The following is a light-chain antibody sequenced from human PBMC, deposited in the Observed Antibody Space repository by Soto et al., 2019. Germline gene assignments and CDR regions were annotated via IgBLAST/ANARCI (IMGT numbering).Light chain of an antibody. CDR3: QKYYNWPLT. CDR2: GES. Sequence: ELVLTQSPGTLSLSPGDSATLSCRASQSVSNNYLAWYQQKTGQAPRLLIFGESRRATGIPDRLSGSGSETEFNLTISSLQSEDFAVYYCQKYYNWPLTFGGGTKVDIK. V-gene: IGKV3D-15*01. J-gene: IGKJ4*01. CDR1: QSVSNN.